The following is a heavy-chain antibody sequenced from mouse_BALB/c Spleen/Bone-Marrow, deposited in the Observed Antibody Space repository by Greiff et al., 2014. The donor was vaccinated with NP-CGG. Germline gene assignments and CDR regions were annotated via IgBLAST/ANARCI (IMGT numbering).Heavy chain of an antibody. CDR2: IYPGDGDT. J-gene: IGHJ3*01. V-gene: IGHV1-80*01. CDR1: GYAFSSYW. CDR3: ARTPWFAY. Sequence: VQLQQSVAELVRPGSSVKISCKASGYAFSSYWMNWVRQRPGQGLEWIGQIYPGDGDTNYNGKFKGKATLAADRSSSTAYMQLSSLTSEDSAVYFCARTPWFAYWGQGTLVTVSA.